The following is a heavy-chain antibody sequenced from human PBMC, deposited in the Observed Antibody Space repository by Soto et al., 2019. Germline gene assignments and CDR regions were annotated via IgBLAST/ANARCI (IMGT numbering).Heavy chain of an antibody. V-gene: IGHV3-23*01. D-gene: IGHD6-13*01. J-gene: IGHJ5*01. CDR1: GFTFNTYA. Sequence: EVHVLESGGGLVQPGGSLRLSCAASGFTFNTYALSWVRQAPGKGLEWVSGISGSGSNTFYGHAVKGRFNISRDISKDTRYLQANRLRVEDTAVYYCSIGSRLTATVGRDSVDSWGPGTLV. CDR3: SIGSRLTATVGRDSVDS. CDR2: ISGSGSNT.